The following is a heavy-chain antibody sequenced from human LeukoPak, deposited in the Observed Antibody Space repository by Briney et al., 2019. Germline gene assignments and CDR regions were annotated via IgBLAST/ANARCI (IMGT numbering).Heavy chain of an antibody. CDR2: IWFDGSNK. CDR3: ARVYCTGGSCYGPFDD. V-gene: IGHV3-33*01. J-gene: IGHJ4*02. Sequence: GGSLRLSCAASGFTFRSYGMHWVRQAPGKVLEWVAVIWFDGSNKYYADSVKRRFTISRDNSKNTLYLQMNSLRAEDTSVYYCARVYCTGGSCYGPFDDWGQGTLVTVSS. D-gene: IGHD2-15*01. CDR1: GFTFRSYG.